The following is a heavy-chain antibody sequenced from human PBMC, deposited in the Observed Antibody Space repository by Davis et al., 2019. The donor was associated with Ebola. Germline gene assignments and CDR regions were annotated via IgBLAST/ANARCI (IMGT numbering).Heavy chain of an antibody. CDR2: IKEDGSEK. CDR1: GFISSRHW. V-gene: IGHV3-7*01. D-gene: IGHD2-2*02. Sequence: GGSLRLSCAASGFISSRHWMSWVRQAPGKGLEWVANIKEDGSEKNYVDSVKGRFTISRDNAKNSLYLQMNSLRAEDTAGYYCARDLYLGSWNYYGMDVWGQGTTVTVSS. CDR3: ARDLYLGSWNYYGMDV. J-gene: IGHJ6*02.